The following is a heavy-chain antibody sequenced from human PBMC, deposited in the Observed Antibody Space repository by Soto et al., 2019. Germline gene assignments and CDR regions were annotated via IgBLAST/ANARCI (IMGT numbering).Heavy chain of an antibody. CDR2: IYYSGST. V-gene: IGHV4-31*02. Sequence: TLCVPWTVVGVTIGDRGGCRIWIRQHPGKGLEWIGYIYYSGSTYYNPSLKSRVTISVDTSKNQFSLKLSSVTAADTAVYYCAHSSYFDWFDPWGQGTLVTVSS. J-gene: IGHJ5*02. CDR3: AHSSYFDWFDP. CDR1: GVTIGDRGGC. D-gene: IGHD3-9*01.